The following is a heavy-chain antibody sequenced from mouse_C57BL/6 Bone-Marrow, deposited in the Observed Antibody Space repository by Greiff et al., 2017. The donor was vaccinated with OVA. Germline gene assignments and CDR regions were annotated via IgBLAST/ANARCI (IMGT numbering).Heavy chain of an antibody. CDR1: GYTFTSYW. V-gene: IGHV1-55*01. CDR3: ARCGMTTIEGEVARDY. CDR2: IFPGSGRT. Sequence: QVQLQQPGAELVKPGASVKMSCKASGYTFTSYWITWVKQRPGQGLEWIGDIFPGSGRTNYNEKFKSKATLTVDTSSSTAYMQLSSLTSENSAVYYWARCGMTTIEGEVARDYWGQGTSVTVSS. D-gene: IGHD1-1*01. J-gene: IGHJ4*01.